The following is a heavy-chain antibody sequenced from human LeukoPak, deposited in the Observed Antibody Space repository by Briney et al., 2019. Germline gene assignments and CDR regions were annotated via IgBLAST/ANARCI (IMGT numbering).Heavy chain of an antibody. CDR3: ARDRVGYYYYGMDV. J-gene: IGHJ6*02. CDR1: GFTFSSYG. V-gene: IGHV3-33*08. Sequence: PGGSLRLSCAASGFTFSSYGMRWVRQAPGKGLEWVAVIWYDGSNKYYADSVKGRFTISRDNSKNTLYLQMNSLRAEDTAVYYCARDRVGYYYYGMDVWGQGTTVTVSS. CDR2: IWYDGSNK. D-gene: IGHD1-26*01.